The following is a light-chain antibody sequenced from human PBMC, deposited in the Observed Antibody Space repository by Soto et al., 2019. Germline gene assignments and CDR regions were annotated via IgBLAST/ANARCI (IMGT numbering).Light chain of an antibody. V-gene: IGKV2-24*01. CDR3: MQATHFPRT. CDR1: QSLAHSNGDTY. J-gene: IGKJ1*01. Sequence: DVVMTQSPVSSPVTLGQPASISCRASQSLAHSNGDTYLSWLHQRPGQPPRLLIYRVSNRLAGVPDRFSGSGAGTDFTLKISRVEAEDVGVSYCMQATHFPRTFGQGTKVDIK. CDR2: RVS.